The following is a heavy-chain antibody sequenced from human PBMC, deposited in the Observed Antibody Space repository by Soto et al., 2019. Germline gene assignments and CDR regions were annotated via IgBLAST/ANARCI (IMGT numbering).Heavy chain of an antibody. Sequence: GGSLRLSCAASGFTFSSYSMNWVRQAPGKGLEWVSSISSSSSYIYYADSVKDRFTISRDNAKNSLYLQMNSLRAEDTAVYYCARWWGQPAPDAFDIWGQGTMVTVSS. J-gene: IGHJ3*02. CDR2: ISSSSSYI. CDR3: ARWWGQPAPDAFDI. V-gene: IGHV3-21*01. D-gene: IGHD2-15*01. CDR1: GFTFSSYS.